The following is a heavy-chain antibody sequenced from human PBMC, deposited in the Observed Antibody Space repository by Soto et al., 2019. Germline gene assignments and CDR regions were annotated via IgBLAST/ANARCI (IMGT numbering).Heavy chain of an antibody. J-gene: IGHJ4*02. CDR1: GFTFSSYS. CDR3: ARDQPGYSYGYGLGY. D-gene: IGHD5-18*01. Sequence: EVQLVESGGGLVKPGGSLRLSCAASGFTFSSYSMNWVRQAPGKGLEWVSSISSSSSYIYYADSVKGRVTISRDNAKNSLYLQMNSLRAEDTAVYYCARDQPGYSYGYGLGYWGQGTLGTVSA. CDR2: ISSSSSYI. V-gene: IGHV3-21*01.